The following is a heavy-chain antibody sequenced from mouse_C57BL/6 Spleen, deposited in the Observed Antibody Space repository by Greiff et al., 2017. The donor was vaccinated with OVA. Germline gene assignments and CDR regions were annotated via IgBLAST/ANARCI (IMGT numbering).Heavy chain of an antibody. D-gene: IGHD1-1*01. CDR2: IYPGGGYT. CDR1: GYTFTNYW. CDR3: AKGGTTVVADLYFDV. Sequence: QVQLQPSGAELVRPGTSVKMSCKASGYTFTNYWIGWAKQRPGHGLEWIGDIYPGGGYTNYNEKFKGQATMPADKSSSTAYMQFSMLTSEYSAIYYGAKGGTTVVADLYFDVWGTGTTGTVSS. J-gene: IGHJ1*03. V-gene: IGHV1-63*01.